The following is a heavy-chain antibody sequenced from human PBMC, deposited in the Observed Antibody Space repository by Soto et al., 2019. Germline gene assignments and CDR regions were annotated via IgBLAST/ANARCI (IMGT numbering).Heavy chain of an antibody. Sequence: PGGSLRLSCAASGFTFSSYGMHWVRQAPGKGLEWVAVIWYDGSNKYYADSVKGRFTISRDNSKNTLYLQMNSLRAEDTAVYYCARDGLPRYYDILTAPGYYFDYWGQGTLVTVSS. J-gene: IGHJ4*02. CDR1: GFTFSSYG. D-gene: IGHD3-9*01. CDR2: IWYDGSNK. CDR3: ARDGLPRYYDILTAPGYYFDY. V-gene: IGHV3-33*01.